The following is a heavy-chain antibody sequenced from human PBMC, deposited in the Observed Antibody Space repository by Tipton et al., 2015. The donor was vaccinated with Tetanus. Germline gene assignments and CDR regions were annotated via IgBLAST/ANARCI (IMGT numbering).Heavy chain of an antibody. CDR3: VRDRAAAGGSDY. J-gene: IGHJ4*02. Sequence: QLVQSGAEVKKPGSSVKVSCKASGGTFGEYAFAWVRQAPGQGLEYMGGIIPVFGTSSYAQNFQGRVTMTADASTTTVRMELSNLRSDDTAVYYCVRDRAAAGGSDYWGQGTLVTV. CDR2: IIPVFGTS. D-gene: IGHD6-25*01. CDR1: GGTFGEYA. V-gene: IGHV1-69*01.